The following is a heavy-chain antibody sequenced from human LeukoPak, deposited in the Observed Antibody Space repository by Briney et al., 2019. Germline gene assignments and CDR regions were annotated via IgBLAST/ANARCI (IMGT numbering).Heavy chain of an antibody. Sequence: GGSLRLSCAASGFTFRSYGMNWVRQAPGKGLEWVSHISPSSSTIFYADSVKGRFTISRDNAKNSLHLQMNSLTDDDTAVYYCARGYGGNSFDYWGQGTLVTVSS. D-gene: IGHD4-23*01. CDR2: ISPSSSTI. CDR3: ARGYGGNSFDY. J-gene: IGHJ4*02. V-gene: IGHV3-48*02. CDR1: GFTFRSYG.